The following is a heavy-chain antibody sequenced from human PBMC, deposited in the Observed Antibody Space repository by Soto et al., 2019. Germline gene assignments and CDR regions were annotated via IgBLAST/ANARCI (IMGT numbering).Heavy chain of an antibody. V-gene: IGHV3-13*04. CDR1: GFTFSSYD. Sequence: EVQLVESGGGLVQPGGSLRLSCAASGFTFSSYDMHWVRQATGKGLEWVSAIGTAGDTYYPGSVKGRFTISRENAKNSLYLQMNSLRAGDTAVYYCARAFSGGNSGRHYYYGMDVWGQGTTVTVSS. D-gene: IGHD2-21*02. CDR2: IGTAGDT. CDR3: ARAFSGGNSGRHYYYGMDV. J-gene: IGHJ6*02.